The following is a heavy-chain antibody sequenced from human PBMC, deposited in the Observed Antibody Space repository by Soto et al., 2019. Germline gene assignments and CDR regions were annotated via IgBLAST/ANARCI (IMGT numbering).Heavy chain of an antibody. V-gene: IGHV1-18*01. CDR3: AKNGQRPYYYYGMDV. CDR2: ISGYNGDT. Sequence: QVQLVQSGGEVKKPGASVKVSCKTSGYTFTRYGISWVRQAPGQGLEWLGWISGYNGDTNYAQKFQDRGTMTIDTPTTTVYMERRSLTSDDTAVYYCAKNGQRPYYYYGMDVWGQGTTVTVS. J-gene: IGHJ6*02. D-gene: IGHD2-8*01. CDR1: GYTFTRYG.